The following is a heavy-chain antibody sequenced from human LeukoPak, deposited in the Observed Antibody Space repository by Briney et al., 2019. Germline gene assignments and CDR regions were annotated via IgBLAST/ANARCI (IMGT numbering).Heavy chain of an antibody. V-gene: IGHV1-2*02. CDR2: INPNSGGT. D-gene: IGHD6-19*01. J-gene: IGHJ4*02. Sequence: GASATVSFKASGYTFTGFFMHWVRQAPGQGREWMGWINPNSGGTNFAQRFQGRVPMTRDTSISTAYIELSRLRSDHTAVYYCARGDSVAGTLSIPIDYWGQGTPVTVSS. CDR1: GYTFTGFF. CDR3: ARGDSVAGTLSIPIDY.